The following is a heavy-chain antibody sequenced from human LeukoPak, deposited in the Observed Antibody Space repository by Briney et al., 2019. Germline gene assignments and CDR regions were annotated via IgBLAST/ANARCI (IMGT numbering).Heavy chain of an antibody. CDR3: ARAPVRRYCSSTSCYNSAFDI. J-gene: IGHJ3*02. D-gene: IGHD2-2*02. CDR1: GGSFSGYY. CDR2: INHSGST. V-gene: IGHV4-34*01. Sequence: SETLSLTCAVYGGSFSGYYWGWIRQPPGKGLEWIGEINHSGSTNYNPSLKSRVTISVDTSKNQFSLKLSSVTAADTAVYYCARAPVRRYCSSTSCYNSAFDIWGQGTMVTVSS.